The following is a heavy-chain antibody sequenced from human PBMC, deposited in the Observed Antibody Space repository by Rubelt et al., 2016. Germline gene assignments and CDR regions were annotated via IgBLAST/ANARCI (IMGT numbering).Heavy chain of an antibody. Sequence: EVQLVESGGGLVQPGGSLRLSCAASGFSFPAYWMTWVRQAPGKGLEWVATISQDGRQKYYGDSVQGRFTISRDNAQNSLSLQMNSLRAEDTSFYLCARDRDSSGGFDSWGQGTLVTVSS. CDR1: GFSFPAYW. CDR2: ISQDGRQK. J-gene: IGHJ4*02. CDR3: ARDRDSSGGFDS. V-gene: IGHV3-7*05. D-gene: IGHD6-19*01.